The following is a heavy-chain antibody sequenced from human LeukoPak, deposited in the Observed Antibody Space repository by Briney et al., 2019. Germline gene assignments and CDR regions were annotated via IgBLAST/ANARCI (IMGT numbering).Heavy chain of an antibody. CDR3: ARAQQISHNFDF. J-gene: IGHJ4*02. V-gene: IGHV4-59*01. CDR2: IYRSVNRYYSEST. CDR1: GGFIRSSY. Sequence: PSETLSLTCTVSGGFIRSSYWNWIRQPPGKRPEWIGYIYRSVNRYYSESTKCNPSLKSRVSISIDTSRNQFFLRLNSVTAADTAVYYCARAQQISHNFDFWGQGTLVSVSS. D-gene: IGHD6-13*01.